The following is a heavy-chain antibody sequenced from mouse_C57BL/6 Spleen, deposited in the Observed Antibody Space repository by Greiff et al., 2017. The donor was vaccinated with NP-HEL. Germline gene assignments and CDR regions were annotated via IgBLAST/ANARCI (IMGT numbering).Heavy chain of an antibody. V-gene: IGHV5-16*01. D-gene: IGHD1-1*01. CDR1: GFTFSDYY. CDR2: INYDGSST. Sequence: EVKLVESEGGLVQPGSSMKLSCTASGFTFSDYYMAWVRQVPEKGLEWVANINYDGSSTYYLDSLKSRFIISRDNAKNILYLQMSSLKSEDTATYYCAREEDYYGSSSYWYFDVWGTGTTVTVSS. J-gene: IGHJ1*03. CDR3: AREEDYYGSSSYWYFDV.